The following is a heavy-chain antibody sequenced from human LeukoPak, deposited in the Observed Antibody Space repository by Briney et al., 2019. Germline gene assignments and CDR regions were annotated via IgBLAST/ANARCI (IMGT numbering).Heavy chain of an antibody. D-gene: IGHD3-22*01. Sequence: GGSLRLSCAASGFTFSSYAMSWVRQAPGKGLEWVSAISGSGGSTYYADSVKGRFTISRDNTKNTLYLQMNSLRAEDTAVYYCAKVRDLSYYDSSGYPFDYWGQGTLVTVSS. CDR1: GFTFSSYA. J-gene: IGHJ4*02. CDR2: ISGSGGST. CDR3: AKVRDLSYYDSSGYPFDY. V-gene: IGHV3-23*01.